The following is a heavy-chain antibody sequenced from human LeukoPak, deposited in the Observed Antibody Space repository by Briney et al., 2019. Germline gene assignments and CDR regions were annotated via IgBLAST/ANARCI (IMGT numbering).Heavy chain of an antibody. CDR2: ISGSSDII. J-gene: IGHJ4*02. CDR3: ARVDTRGPYGSGITGPDY. CDR1: GFTFSSYG. V-gene: IGHV3-48*04. D-gene: IGHD3-10*01. Sequence: GGSLRLSCAVSGFTFSSYGMNWVRQAPGKGLEWVSYISGSSDIIHYTESVKGRFTISRDNAKNSLYLQMNSLRAEDTAVYYCARVDTRGPYGSGITGPDYWGQGTLVTVSS.